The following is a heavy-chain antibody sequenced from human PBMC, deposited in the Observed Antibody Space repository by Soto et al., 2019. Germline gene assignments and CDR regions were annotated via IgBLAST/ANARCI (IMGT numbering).Heavy chain of an antibody. CDR1: VYTFTGYY. CDR3: ARVRTIFGVAHIYYYGMDV. CDR2: INPNSGGT. Sequence: GXSVKVSCKGSVYTFTGYYMHWVRQAPGQGLEWMGWINPNSGGTNYAQKFQGRVTMTRDTSISTAYMELSRLRSDDTAVYYCARVRTIFGVAHIYYYGMDVWGQGTTVTVSS. J-gene: IGHJ6*02. D-gene: IGHD3-3*01. V-gene: IGHV1-2*02.